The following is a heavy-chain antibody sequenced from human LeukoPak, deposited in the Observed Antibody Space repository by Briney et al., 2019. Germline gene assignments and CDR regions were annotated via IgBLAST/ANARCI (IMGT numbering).Heavy chain of an antibody. V-gene: IGHV4-59*12. CDR3: ARDDHYYGSGSYYIFDY. J-gene: IGHJ4*02. D-gene: IGHD3-10*01. CDR2: IYYSGST. Sequence: SETLSLTCTVSGSSISNYYWSWIRQPPGKGLEWIGYIYYSGSTKYNPSLKSRVTISVDTSKNQFSLKLSSVTAADTAVYYCARDDHYYGSGSYYIFDYWGQGTLVTVSS. CDR1: GSSISNYY.